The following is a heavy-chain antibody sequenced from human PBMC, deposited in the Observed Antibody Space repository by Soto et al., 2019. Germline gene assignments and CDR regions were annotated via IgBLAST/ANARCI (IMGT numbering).Heavy chain of an antibody. CDR2: IWYDGSNK. CDR3: ARDLPADIVVVPAAIPFDY. D-gene: IGHD2-2*01. V-gene: IGHV3-33*08. CDR1: GFTFSSYG. Sequence: GGSLRLSCAASGFTFSSYGMHWVRQAPGKGLEWVAVIWYDGSNKYYADSVKGRFTISRDNSKNTLYLQMNSLRAEDTAVYYCARDLPADIVVVPAAIPFDYWGQGTLVTVSS. J-gene: IGHJ4*02.